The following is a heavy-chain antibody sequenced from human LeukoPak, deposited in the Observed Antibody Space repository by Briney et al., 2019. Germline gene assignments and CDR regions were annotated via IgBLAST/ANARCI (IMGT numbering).Heavy chain of an antibody. CDR2: IYYSGST. CDR3: ARHRTSPYNDDDMDV. Sequence: SETLSLTCTVSGGSLSSSSYYWGWLGQPPGKELEGVVSIYYSGSTYYNPSLQSRATISVSTYKKQFSLKLSSVTAPDAAVYYCARHRTSPYNDDDMDVWGQGNTIPVS. V-gene: IGHV4-39*01. D-gene: IGHD3/OR15-3a*01. J-gene: IGHJ6*02. CDR1: GGSLSSSSYY.